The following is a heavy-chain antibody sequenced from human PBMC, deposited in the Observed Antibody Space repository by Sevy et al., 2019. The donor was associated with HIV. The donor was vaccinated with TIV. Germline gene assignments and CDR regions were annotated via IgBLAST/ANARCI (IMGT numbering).Heavy chain of an antibody. D-gene: IGHD5-18*01. CDR3: TRALAKVDTPEYYFDY. CDR1: GFTFGDYA. CDR2: IRRNSYEPYGGTT. V-gene: IGHV3-49*03. Sequence: GGSLRLSCTSSGFTFGDYAMSWFRQAPGKGLEWVAFIRRNSYEPYGGTTEYAASGKGRFTISRDDSKSIAYLQMNSLKTEDTALYYCTRALAKVDTPEYYFDYWGQGILVTVSS. J-gene: IGHJ4*02.